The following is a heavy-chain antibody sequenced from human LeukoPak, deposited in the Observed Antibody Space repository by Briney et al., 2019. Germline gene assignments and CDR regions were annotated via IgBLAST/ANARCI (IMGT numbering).Heavy chain of an antibody. J-gene: IGHJ4*02. CDR2: ISSSSSTI. CDR3: ARAGIVVVIAHFDY. CDR1: GFTFSSYS. Sequence: GGSLRLSCAASGFTFSSYSMNWVRQAPGKGLEWVSYISSSSSTIYYADSVKGRFTISRDNAKNSLYLQMNSLRAEDTAVCYCARAGIVVVIAHFDYWGQGTLVTVSS. D-gene: IGHD2-21*01. V-gene: IGHV3-48*01.